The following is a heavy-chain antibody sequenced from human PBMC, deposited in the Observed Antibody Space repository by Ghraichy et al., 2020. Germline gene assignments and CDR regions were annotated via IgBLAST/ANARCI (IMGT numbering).Heavy chain of an antibody. CDR1: GLTFRNAW. Sequence: LTCVASGLTFRNAWMTWGRQAPGKGLEWVGHIKSKPDGGTTDFAAPVKGRFTISRDDSKNTVYLQMNSLKTEDAAVYYCTKDKPFTAGGVIVDGGQGTLVTFSS. V-gene: IGHV3-15*01. CDR3: TKDKPFTAGGVIVD. D-gene: IGHD3-16*02. J-gene: IGHJ4*02. CDR2: IKSKPDGGTT.